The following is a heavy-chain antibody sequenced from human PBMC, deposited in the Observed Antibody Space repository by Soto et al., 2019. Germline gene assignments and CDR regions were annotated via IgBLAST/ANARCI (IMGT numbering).Heavy chain of an antibody. CDR1: YGSIRDLD. CDR2: IYYSGST. D-gene: IGHD3-10*01. CDR3: ARVSRDDLKPRPEFFAY. J-gene: IGHJ4*02. Sequence: VAYGSIRDLDCRWILQPQEKGLEWIGYIYYSGSTNYSPSLKSRVTISVDTSKNQFYLTLSSVTAADTAVYFCARVSRDDLKPRPEFFAYWRQGTLVTGTS. V-gene: IGHV4-59*11.